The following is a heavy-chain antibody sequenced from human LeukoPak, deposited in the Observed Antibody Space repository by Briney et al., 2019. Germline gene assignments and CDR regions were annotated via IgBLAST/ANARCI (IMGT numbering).Heavy chain of an antibody. CDR1: GFTFSNYA. CDR2: ISSGGGTT. Sequence: GGSLRLSCAASGFTFSNYAMNWVRLAPGKGLGWVSVISSGGGTTYYSASVKGRFIISRDNSKNMLYLQMNSLRVDDTALYYCAKAGIAVPATPEYCGQGTQVTVSS. V-gene: IGHV3-23*01. CDR3: AKAGIAVPATPEY. D-gene: IGHD6-19*01. J-gene: IGHJ4*02.